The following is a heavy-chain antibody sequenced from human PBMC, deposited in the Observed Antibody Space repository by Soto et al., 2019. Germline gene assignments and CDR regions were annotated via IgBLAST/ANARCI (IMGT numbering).Heavy chain of an antibody. Sequence: SVKVSCKXSGDTFKNCVISWVRQAPGQGLEWMGGIIPLFGTTDFAQRFQGRLTITTDESTTTAYMELSRLRSEDTATYYCAAELGFGKLSVVWGQGTTVTVSS. J-gene: IGHJ6*02. CDR2: IIPLFGTT. CDR3: AAELGFGKLSVV. CDR1: GDTFKNCV. V-gene: IGHV1-69*05. D-gene: IGHD3-10*01.